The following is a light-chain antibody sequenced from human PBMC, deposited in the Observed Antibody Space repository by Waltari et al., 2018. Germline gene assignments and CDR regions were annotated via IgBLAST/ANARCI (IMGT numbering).Light chain of an antibody. J-gene: IGLJ3*02. V-gene: IGLV2-14*03. CDR1: SSDVGGYNY. CDR2: DVS. CDR3: SSYTSSSTLGV. Sequence: QSALTQPASVSGSPGQSTTISCTGTSSDVGGYNYVSWYQQHPGKAPKLMIYDVSNRPSGVSNRCSGSKSGNTASLTISGLQAEDEADYYCSSYTSSSTLGVFGGGTKLTVL.